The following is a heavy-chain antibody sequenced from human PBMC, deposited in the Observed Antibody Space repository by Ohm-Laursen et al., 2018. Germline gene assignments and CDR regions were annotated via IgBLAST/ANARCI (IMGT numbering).Heavy chain of an antibody. CDR2: IYSGGNT. J-gene: IGHJ4*02. Sequence: TLSLTCTVSGDSLSSGPENWSWIRQPPGQGLEYIGFIYSGGNTNYNPSLKSRVTMSVDTSKNQFSLKLNSVTAADTAVYYCARGRRTTGWPYFDNWGPGTLVIVSP. D-gene: IGHD1-1*01. V-gene: IGHV4-61*01. CDR1: GDSLSSGPEN. CDR3: ARGRRTTGWPYFDN.